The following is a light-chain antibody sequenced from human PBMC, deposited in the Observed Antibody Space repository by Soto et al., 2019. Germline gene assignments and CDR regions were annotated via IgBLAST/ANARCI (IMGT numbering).Light chain of an antibody. CDR3: QSYDSSLTVV. Sequence: QLVLTQPPSVSGAPGQRVTISCTGSSSNIGAGYDVHWYQQFPGTAPKLLIYGNINRPSGVPDRFSGSKSGTSASLAITGLQADDEADYYCQSYDSSLTVVFGGGTKVTVL. V-gene: IGLV1-40*01. J-gene: IGLJ2*01. CDR1: SSNIGAGYD. CDR2: GNI.